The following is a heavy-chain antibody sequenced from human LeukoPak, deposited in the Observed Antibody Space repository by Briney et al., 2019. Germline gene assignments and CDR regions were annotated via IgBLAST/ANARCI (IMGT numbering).Heavy chain of an antibody. CDR2: ITSTTSYI. CDR3: ARGWGHLDAFDI. CDR1: GFIFSSYS. Sequence: GGSLRLSCAASGFIFSSYSMTWVRQAPGKGLEWVSSITSTTSYIHYADSVRGRFTISRDNARYSLYLQMNSLRAEDTAVYYCARGWGHLDAFDIWGQGTMVTVSS. V-gene: IGHV3-21*01. D-gene: IGHD3-16*01. J-gene: IGHJ3*02.